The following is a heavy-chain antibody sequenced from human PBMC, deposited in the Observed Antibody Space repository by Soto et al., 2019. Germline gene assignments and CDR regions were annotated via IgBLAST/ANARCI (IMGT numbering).Heavy chain of an antibody. V-gene: IGHV1-2*02. J-gene: IGHJ4*02. CDR2: INPNSGGT. D-gene: IGHD2-15*01. Sequence: ASVKVSCKASGYTFTGYYMHWVRQAPGQGLEWMGWINPNSGGTNYAQKFQGRVTMTRDTSISTAYMELSRLRSDDTAVYYCARGLVGYCSGASCWPRYYFDYWGQGTLVTVSS. CDR1: GYTFTGYY. CDR3: ARGLVGYCSGASCWPRYYFDY.